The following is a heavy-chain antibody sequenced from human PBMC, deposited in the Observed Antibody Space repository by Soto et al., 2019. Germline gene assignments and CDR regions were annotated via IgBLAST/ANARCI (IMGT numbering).Heavy chain of an antibody. Sequence: EVQLVESGGGLVQPGGSLRFSCAASGFTSSSYWMHWVRQAPGKGLVWVSRISNDGTSTNYADSVKGRFTISRDNAKNTVYLEMNSLRAEDTAVYYCARDWYYYDTSDHFSADAFDIWGQGTTVTVSS. CDR2: ISNDGTST. V-gene: IGHV3-74*01. D-gene: IGHD3-22*01. J-gene: IGHJ3*02. CDR1: GFTSSSYW. CDR3: ARDWYYYDTSDHFSADAFDI.